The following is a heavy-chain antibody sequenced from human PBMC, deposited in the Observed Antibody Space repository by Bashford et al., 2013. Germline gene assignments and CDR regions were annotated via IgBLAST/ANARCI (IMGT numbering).Heavy chain of an antibody. J-gene: IGHJ6*01. CDR1: GGSISSYY. D-gene: IGHD2-2*01. CDR3: ARDLQIVVVPACPPHYGMDV. V-gene: IGHV4-4*07. CDR2: IYTSGST. Sequence: SETLSLTCTVSGGSISSYYWSWIRQPAGKGLEWIGRIYTSGSTNYNPSLKSRVTMSVDTSKNQFSLKLSSVTAADTAVYYCARDLQIVVVPACPPHYGMDVWGPRGPRSPSPQ.